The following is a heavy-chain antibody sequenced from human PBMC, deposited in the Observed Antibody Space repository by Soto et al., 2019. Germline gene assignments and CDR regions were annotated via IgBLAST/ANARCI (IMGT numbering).Heavy chain of an antibody. CDR2: IIPIFGTA. CDR1: AGTFSSYA. CDR3: ARDVIAPPNYFDP. D-gene: IGHD4-4*01. J-gene: IGHJ5*02. V-gene: IGHV1-69*06. Sequence: SVKVSCKASAGTFSSYAISWVRQAPGQGLEWMGGIIPIFGTANYAQKFQGRVTITADKSTSTAYMELSSLRSEDTAVYYCARDVIAPPNYFDPWGQGTLVTVSS.